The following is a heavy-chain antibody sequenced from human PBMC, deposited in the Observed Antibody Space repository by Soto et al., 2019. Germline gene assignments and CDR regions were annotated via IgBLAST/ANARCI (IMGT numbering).Heavy chain of an antibody. Sequence: GGSLTLSCAGSGVXGSISDRTWVRQVTGKGLEWVSIRYSDGRSYHAESVKGRFTISTDDSENTLYLQMSSLRAEDTAVYYCAKRKYCPCTTCLGYWGEGTQVTRSS. D-gene: IGHD2-8*01. J-gene: IGHJ4*02. CDR3: AKRKYCPCTTCLGY. V-gene: IGHV3-66*01. CDR1: GVXGSISD. CDR2: RYSDGRS.